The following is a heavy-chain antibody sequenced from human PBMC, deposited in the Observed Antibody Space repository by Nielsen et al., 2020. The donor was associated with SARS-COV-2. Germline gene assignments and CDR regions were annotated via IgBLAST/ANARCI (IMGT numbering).Heavy chain of an antibody. J-gene: IGHJ4*02. CDR2: IQSNSDGGTT. CDR3: TTVGYHHTVGSSDYSDY. D-gene: IGHD3-22*01. Sequence: GESLKISCAASGFTFNYAWMSWVRQAPGKGLEWVGRIQSNSDGGTTDYAAPVKGRSTISRDDSKNTLSLQMSSLRTEDTAVYYCTTVGYHHTVGSSDYSDYWGQGTLVTVSS. V-gene: IGHV3-15*01. CDR1: GFTFNYAW.